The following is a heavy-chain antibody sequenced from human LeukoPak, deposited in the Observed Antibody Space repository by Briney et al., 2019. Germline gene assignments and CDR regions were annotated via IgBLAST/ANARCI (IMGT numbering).Heavy chain of an antibody. CDR2: IYYSGSTNY. CDR3: ARFPYYYDSSYFDY. J-gene: IGHJ4*02. CDR1: GGSISSYY. V-gene: IGHV4-59*01. D-gene: IGHD3-22*01. Sequence: SETLSLTCTVSGGSISSYYWTWIRQPPGKGLEWIGYIYYSGSTNYNYNPSLKSRVTISVDTSKNQFSLKLSSVTAADTAVYYCARFPYYYDSSYFDYWGQGTLVTVSS.